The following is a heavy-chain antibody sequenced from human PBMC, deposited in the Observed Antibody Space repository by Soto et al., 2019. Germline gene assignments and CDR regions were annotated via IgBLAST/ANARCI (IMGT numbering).Heavy chain of an antibody. Sequence: EVQLLESGGGLVQPGGSLRLSCVGSGFTFSSYDMTWVRQAPGKGLEWVSSFSFYGRRDNTYYADSVKGRFTISRDNSRNTVYLQMDNQGVEDTAVYYCAKSLYNDNGGPNDHWGQRTLVTVSS. D-gene: IGHD1-1*01. J-gene: IGHJ4*02. CDR2: FSFYGRRDNT. CDR1: GFTFSSYD. V-gene: IGHV3-23*01. CDR3: AKSLYNDNGGPNDH.